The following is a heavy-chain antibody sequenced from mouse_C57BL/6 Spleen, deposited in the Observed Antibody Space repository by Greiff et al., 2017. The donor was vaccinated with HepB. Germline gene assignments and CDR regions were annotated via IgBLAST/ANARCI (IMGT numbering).Heavy chain of an antibody. D-gene: IGHD1-1*01. V-gene: IGHV1-31*01. J-gene: IGHJ4*01. CDR1: GYSFTGYY. Sequence: EVQLQQSGPELVKPGASVKISCKASGYSFTGYYMHWVKQSHGNILDWIGYIYPYNGVSSYNQKFKGKATLTVDKSSSTAYMELRSLTSEDAAVYYCARPYGSRKDYAMDYWGQGTSVTVSS. CDR2: IYPYNGVS. CDR3: ARPYGSRKDYAMDY.